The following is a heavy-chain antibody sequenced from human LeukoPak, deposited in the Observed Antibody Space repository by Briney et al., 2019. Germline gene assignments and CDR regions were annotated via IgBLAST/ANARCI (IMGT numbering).Heavy chain of an antibody. CDR1: GFTFSSYA. J-gene: IGHJ3*02. D-gene: IGHD2-2*01. V-gene: IGHV3-30-3*01. CDR2: ISYDGSNK. CDR3: ARELRGNHQTDAFDI. Sequence: GRSLRLSCAASGFTFSSYAMHWVRQAPGKGLEWVAVISYDGSNKYYADSVKGRFTISRDNAKNTLYLQMNSLRAEDTAVYFCARELRGNHQTDAFDIWGQGAMVTVSS.